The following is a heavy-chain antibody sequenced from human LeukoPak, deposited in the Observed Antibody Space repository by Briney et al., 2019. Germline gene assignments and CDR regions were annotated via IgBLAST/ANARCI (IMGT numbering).Heavy chain of an antibody. Sequence: GGSLRLSCAASGFTFNIYWMHWVRQAPGQGLEWVAIINPDGSTKYCVDSLKGRFTISRDNAEKSLYLQMNSLRAEDTAVYYCARDPYHGAFDYWGQGTLVTVSS. V-gene: IGHV3-7*05. CDR3: ARDPYHGAFDY. D-gene: IGHD2-2*01. CDR2: INPDGSTK. CDR1: GFTFNIYW. J-gene: IGHJ4*02.